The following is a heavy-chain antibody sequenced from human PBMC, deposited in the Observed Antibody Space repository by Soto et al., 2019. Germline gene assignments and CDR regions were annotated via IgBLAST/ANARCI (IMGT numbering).Heavy chain of an antibody. J-gene: IGHJ4*02. D-gene: IGHD6-19*01. Sequence: GGSLRLSCAASGFTFSSYGMQWVRQAPGKGLEWVAVISYDGSSKYYADSVKDRFTISRDNSKSTLYLQMNSLGADDTAVYYCVAGQYFFDYCGQGTLVTVSS. CDR2: ISYDGSSK. CDR3: VAGQYFFDY. CDR1: GFTFSSYG. V-gene: IGHV3-30*03.